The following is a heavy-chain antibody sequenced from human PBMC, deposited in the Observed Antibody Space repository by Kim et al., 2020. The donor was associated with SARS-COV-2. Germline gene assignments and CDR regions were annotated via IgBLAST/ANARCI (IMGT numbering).Heavy chain of an antibody. CDR1: GGSISSSSYY. V-gene: IGHV4-39*01. J-gene: IGHJ5*02. Sequence: SETLSLTCTVSGGSISSSSYYWGWIRQPPGKGLEWIGSIYYSGSTYYNPSLKSRVTISVDTSKNQFSLKLSSVTAADTAVYYCARRPSVTIFGVVEVWFDPWGQGTLVTVSS. CDR3: ARRPSVTIFGVVEVWFDP. D-gene: IGHD3-3*01. CDR2: IYYSGST.